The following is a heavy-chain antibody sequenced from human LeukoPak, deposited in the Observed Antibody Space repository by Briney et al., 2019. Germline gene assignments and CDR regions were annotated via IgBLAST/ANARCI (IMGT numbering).Heavy chain of an antibody. D-gene: IGHD6-19*01. V-gene: IGHV3-7*03. Sequence: GGSLRLPCAASGFTFSNVWMSWVRQAPGKGLEWVANMNQDGSEKYYVDSVKGRFTISRDNAKNSLYLQMNSLRADDTAVYYCAKQIPVAAFDYWGQGTLVTVSS. CDR2: MNQDGSEK. CDR3: AKQIPVAAFDY. CDR1: GFTFSNVW. J-gene: IGHJ4*02.